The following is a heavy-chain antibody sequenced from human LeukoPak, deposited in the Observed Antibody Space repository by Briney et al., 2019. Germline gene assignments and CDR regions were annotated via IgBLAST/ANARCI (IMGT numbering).Heavy chain of an antibody. J-gene: IGHJ6*03. Sequence: ASVKVSCKASGYTFTSYAISWVRQAPGQGLEWMGGIIPMFGTADYGQKFQGRVTITADESTRTAYMELSSLRSEDTAVYYCARDSRRWELQNYYYYMDVWGKGTTVTVSS. CDR1: GYTFTSYA. CDR2: IIPMFGTA. V-gene: IGHV1-69*13. CDR3: ARDSRRWELQNYYYYMDV. D-gene: IGHD3-10*01.